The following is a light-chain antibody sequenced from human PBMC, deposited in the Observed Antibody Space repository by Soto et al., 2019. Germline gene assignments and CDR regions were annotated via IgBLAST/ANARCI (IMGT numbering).Light chain of an antibody. CDR3: QQYNNWGLS. Sequence: IVLTQSPATLSVSPGERVTLSCRASENVGTNLAWYQQRPGQPPRLLIYGSSTRATGISATFSGSGSRTEFTLTIISLLSEDSAVYYCQQYNNWGLSFGGGTKVDIK. V-gene: IGKV3D-15*01. CDR2: GSS. CDR1: ENVGTN. J-gene: IGKJ4*01.